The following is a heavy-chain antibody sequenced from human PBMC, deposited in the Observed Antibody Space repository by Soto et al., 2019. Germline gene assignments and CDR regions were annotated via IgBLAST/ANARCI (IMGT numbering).Heavy chain of an antibody. CDR3: AKDSYSSTWYLDD. CDR2: ISGSGGST. Sequence: EVQLLESGGGLVQPGGSLRLSCAASGFTFSSYAMSWVRQAPGKGLEWVSGISGSGGSTYYADTVKGRFTISRDNSKNTRYLHMNSLRAEDTAVYYCAKDSYSSTWYLDDWGQGTLVTVSS. J-gene: IGHJ4*02. CDR1: GFTFSSYA. V-gene: IGHV3-23*01. D-gene: IGHD6-13*01.